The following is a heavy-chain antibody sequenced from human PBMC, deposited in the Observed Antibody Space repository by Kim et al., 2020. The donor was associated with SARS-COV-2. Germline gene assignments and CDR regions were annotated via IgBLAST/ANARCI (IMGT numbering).Heavy chain of an antibody. CDR2: IIPNFGTA. V-gene: IGHV1-69*13. Sequence: SVKVSCKASGGTFSSYAISWVRQAPGQGLEWMGGIIPNFGTANYAQKFQGRVTITADESTSTAYMELSSLRSEDTAVYYCARAGGERISGYYYYYGMDVWGQGTTVTVSS. J-gene: IGHJ6*02. CDR3: ARAGGERISGYYYYYGMDV. CDR1: GGTFSSYA. D-gene: IGHD2-15*01.